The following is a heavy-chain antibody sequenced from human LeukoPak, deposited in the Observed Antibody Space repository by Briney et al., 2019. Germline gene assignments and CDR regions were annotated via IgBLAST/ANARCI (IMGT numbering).Heavy chain of an antibody. CDR1: GFTFDDYG. V-gene: IGHV3-20*04. CDR3: ARASYSGYDSDY. J-gene: IGHJ4*02. CDR2: INWNGGST. Sequence: GGSLRLSCAASGFTFDDYGMSWVRRAPGKGLEWVSGINWNGGSTGYADSVKGRFTISRDNAKNSLYLQMNSLRAEDTALYYCARASYSGYDSDYWGQGTLVTVSA. D-gene: IGHD5-12*01.